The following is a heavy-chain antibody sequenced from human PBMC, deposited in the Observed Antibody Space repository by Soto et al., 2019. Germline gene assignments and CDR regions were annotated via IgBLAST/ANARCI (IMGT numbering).Heavy chain of an antibody. Sequence: PGGSLRLSCAASGFTFDDYAMHWVRQAPGKGLEWVSGISWNSGSIGYADSVKGRFTISRDNAKNSLYLQMNSLRAEDTALYYCAKDLRWALHCSGGSCYFAFDIWGQGTMVTVSS. CDR1: GFTFDDYA. CDR3: AKDLRWALHCSGGSCYFAFDI. CDR2: ISWNSGSI. J-gene: IGHJ3*02. D-gene: IGHD2-15*01. V-gene: IGHV3-9*01.